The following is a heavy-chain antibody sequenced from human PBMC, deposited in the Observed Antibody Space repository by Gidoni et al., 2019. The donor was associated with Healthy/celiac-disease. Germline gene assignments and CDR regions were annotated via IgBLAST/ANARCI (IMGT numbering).Heavy chain of an antibody. CDR3: ARSDYGDYILDY. D-gene: IGHD4-17*01. V-gene: IGHV4-61*02. Sequence: QVHLQESGPGLVTPSQTLSLTCTVSGGSISSGSYYWSWIRQPAGKGLEWIGRIYTSGSTNYNPSLKSRVTISVETSKNQFSLKLSSVTAADTAVYYCARSDYGDYILDYWGQGTLVTVSS. CDR1: GGSISSGSYY. J-gene: IGHJ4*02. CDR2: IYTSGST.